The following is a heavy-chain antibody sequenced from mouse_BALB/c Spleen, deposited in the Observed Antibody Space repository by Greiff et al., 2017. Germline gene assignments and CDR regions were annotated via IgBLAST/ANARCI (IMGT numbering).Heavy chain of an antibody. Sequence: EVHLVESGGGLVQPGGSLKLSCAASGFTFSSYTMSWVRQTPEKRLEWVAYISNGGGSTYYPDTVKGRFTISRDNAKNTLYLQMSSLKSEDTAMYYCARHCSGSPCAMDYWGQGTSVTVSS. CDR3: ARHCSGSPCAMDY. CDR1: GFTFSSYT. J-gene: IGHJ4*01. CDR2: ISNGGGST. D-gene: IGHD1-3*01. V-gene: IGHV5-12-2*01.